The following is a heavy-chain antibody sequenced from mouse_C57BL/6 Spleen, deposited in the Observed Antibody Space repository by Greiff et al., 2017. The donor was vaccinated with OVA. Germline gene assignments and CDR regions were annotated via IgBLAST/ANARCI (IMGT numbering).Heavy chain of an antibody. V-gene: IGHV14-3*01. CDR1: GFNIKNTY. J-gene: IGHJ1*03. D-gene: IGHD1-1*01. CDR2: IDPANGNT. CDR3: APYYYGPSYFDV. Sequence: EVKLQESVAELVRPGASVKLSCTASGFNIKNTYMHWVKQRPEQGLEWIGRIDPANGNTKYAPKFQGKVTITADTSSNTDYLQLSSLTSEDTAIYYCAPYYYGPSYFDVWGTGTTVTVSS.